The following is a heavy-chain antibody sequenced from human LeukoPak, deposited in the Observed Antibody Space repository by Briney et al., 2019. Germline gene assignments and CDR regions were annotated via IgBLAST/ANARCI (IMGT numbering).Heavy chain of an antibody. CDR1: GDSISGYY. J-gene: IGHJ4*02. CDR3: ARARGGSGSYGHFDS. D-gene: IGHD1-26*01. V-gene: IGHV4-4*07. CDR2: IYTSGST. Sequence: SETLSLTCTVSGDSISGYYWTWIRQPAGKGLEWIGRIYTSGSTNYNPSLKSRVTMSVDTSKNQLSLKMSSLTAADTAMYYCARARGGSGSYGHFDSWGQGTLVTVSS.